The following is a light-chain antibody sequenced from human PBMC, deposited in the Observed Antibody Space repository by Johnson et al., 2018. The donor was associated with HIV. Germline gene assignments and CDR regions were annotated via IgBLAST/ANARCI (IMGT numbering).Light chain of an antibody. CDR2: ENN. J-gene: IGLJ1*01. Sequence: QSVLTQPPSVSAAPGQKVTISCSGRTSNIGNNYVSWYQQFPGTAPKLLIYENNKRPSGIPDRFSGSKSGTSATLGVTGLQTGDEADYFCGTWDSSLSAYVFGTGTKVTVL. V-gene: IGLV1-51*02. CDR3: GTWDSSLSAYV. CDR1: TSNIGNNY.